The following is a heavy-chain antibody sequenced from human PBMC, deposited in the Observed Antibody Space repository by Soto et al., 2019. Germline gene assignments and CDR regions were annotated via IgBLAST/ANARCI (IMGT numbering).Heavy chain of an antibody. J-gene: IGHJ3*02. V-gene: IGHV1-3*01. CDR3: AQRTLRWAFDI. D-gene: IGHD2-15*01. Sequence: QVQLVQSGAEVKKPGASVKVSCKASGYTFTSYAMHWVRQAPGQRLEWMGWINARNGNTKYSKKFQGRVTITRDTSASTAYIELSSLRSEDTAVYYCAQRTLRWAFDIWGQGTMVTVSS. CDR1: GYTFTSYA. CDR2: INARNGNT.